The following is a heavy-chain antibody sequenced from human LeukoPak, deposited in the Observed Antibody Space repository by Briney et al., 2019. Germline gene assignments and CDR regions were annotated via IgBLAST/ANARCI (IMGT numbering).Heavy chain of an antibody. CDR3: AGHCLDSSGFHYYYMDV. V-gene: IGHV3-53*01. D-gene: IGHD3-22*01. Sequence: GGSLRLSCPASGFTVSSNYMSWVRQAPGKGLEWVSVIYSGGSTYYADSVKGRFTISRDNSKNTLYLQMNSLRAEDTAVYYCAGHCLDSSGFHYYYMDVWGKGTTVTVSS. CDR1: GFTVSSNY. J-gene: IGHJ6*03. CDR2: IYSGGST.